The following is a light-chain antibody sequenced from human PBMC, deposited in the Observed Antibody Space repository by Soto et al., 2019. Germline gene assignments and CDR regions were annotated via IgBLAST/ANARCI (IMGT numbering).Light chain of an antibody. CDR2: AAS. Sequence: DISMTHSLSSVSASEGDRVLLLCRTTQGITHWLARYQQKPRRSPKPPIYAASSLQSGIPSRFSCSESETDFTLTISSLQPEDVATYYCQQGNSFPLTFGGGTKVDI. J-gene: IGKJ4*01. V-gene: IGKV1-12*01. CDR1: QGITHW. CDR3: QQGNSFPLT.